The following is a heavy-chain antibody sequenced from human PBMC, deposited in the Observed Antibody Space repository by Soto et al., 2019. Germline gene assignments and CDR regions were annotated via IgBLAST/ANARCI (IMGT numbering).Heavy chain of an antibody. Sequence: ASVKVSCKASGYTFTVYYMHWVRQAPGQGLEWMGWINPNSGGTNYAQKFQGWVTMTRDTSISTAYMELSRLRSDDTAVYYCARAGVFGVVTPYNWFDPWGQGTLVTVSS. CDR3: ARAGVFGVVTPYNWFDP. V-gene: IGHV1-2*04. J-gene: IGHJ5*02. CDR2: INPNSGGT. D-gene: IGHD3-3*01. CDR1: GYTFTVYY.